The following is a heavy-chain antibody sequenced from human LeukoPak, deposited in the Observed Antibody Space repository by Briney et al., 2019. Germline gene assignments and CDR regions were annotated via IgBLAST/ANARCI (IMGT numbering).Heavy chain of an antibody. J-gene: IGHJ4*02. V-gene: IGHV4-61*02. Sequence: SQTLSLTCTVSGDSISSGDYYWSWIRQPAGKELEWIGRISSSGSTNYNPSLKSRVTMSVDTSKNQFSLKLSSVTAADTAVYYCAREAYYFDYWGQGTLVTVSS. CDR3: AREAYYFDY. CDR2: ISSSGST. CDR1: GDSISSGDYY.